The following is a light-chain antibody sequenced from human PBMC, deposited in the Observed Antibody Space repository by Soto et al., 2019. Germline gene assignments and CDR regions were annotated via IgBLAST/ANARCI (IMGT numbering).Light chain of an antibody. CDR3: AAWDYRLDGPV. Sequence: QSVLTQPPSASGTPGQRVTISCSGSSSNIRSNTINWYQQLPGTAPKLLIYSNDQRPSGIPDRFSGSKSDTSASLAISGLQSEDEADYFCAAWDYRLDGPVFGGGTQLTVL. J-gene: IGLJ7*01. CDR2: SND. CDR1: SSNIRSNT. V-gene: IGLV1-44*01.